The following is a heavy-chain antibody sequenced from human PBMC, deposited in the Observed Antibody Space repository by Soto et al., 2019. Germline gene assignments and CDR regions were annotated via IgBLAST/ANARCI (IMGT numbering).Heavy chain of an antibody. Sequence: QLQVQESGPGLVKPSETLSLTCTVSGSSINSSDYYWGWIRQPPGKGLEWIGSMFYGVSTYYNPSLKRRVTVSVDTSKNQFSLNLRSVTAADTAVYYCARLPSRHLVDYWGQGTLVTVSS. V-gene: IGHV4-39*01. CDR1: GSSINSSDYY. D-gene: IGHD3-3*02. CDR3: ARLPSRHLVDY. CDR2: MFYGVST. J-gene: IGHJ4*02.